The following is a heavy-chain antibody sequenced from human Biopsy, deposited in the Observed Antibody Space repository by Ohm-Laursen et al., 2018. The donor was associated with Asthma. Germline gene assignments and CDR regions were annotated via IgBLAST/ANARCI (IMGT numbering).Heavy chain of an antibody. CDR2: ISGSGGST. V-gene: IGHV3-23*01. CDR1: GFTFSSYA. Sequence: LRLSCAASGFTFSSYAMSWVRQAPGKGLEWVSAISGSGGSTYYADSVKGRFTISRDNPKNTLYLQMNSLRAEDTAVYYCASQSSGTDFWSGYYYFDYWGQGTLVTVSS. CDR3: ASQSSGTDFWSGYYYFDY. J-gene: IGHJ4*02. D-gene: IGHD3-3*01.